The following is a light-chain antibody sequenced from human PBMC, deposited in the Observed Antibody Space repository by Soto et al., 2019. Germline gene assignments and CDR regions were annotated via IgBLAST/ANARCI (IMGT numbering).Light chain of an antibody. V-gene: IGKV3-11*01. Sequence: EIVWTQSPATLSLSPGERATLSCRASQSVSSYLAWYQPKPGQAPSLLIYDASNRATGIPARFSGSGSGTDFTLTISSLEPEDFAVYYCQQRSNWITFGQGTRLEIK. CDR2: DAS. CDR1: QSVSSY. J-gene: IGKJ5*01. CDR3: QQRSNWIT.